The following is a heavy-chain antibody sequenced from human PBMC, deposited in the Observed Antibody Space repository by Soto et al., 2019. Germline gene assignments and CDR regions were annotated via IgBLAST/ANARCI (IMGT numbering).Heavy chain of an antibody. CDR1: GGTFSSYA. J-gene: IGHJ4*02. CDR2: IIPILGTA. V-gene: IGHV1-69*01. CDR3: ARGRGYYDFWSGYYTGAYFDY. D-gene: IGHD3-3*01. Sequence: QVQLVQSGAEVKKPGSSVKVSCKASGGTFSSYAISWVRQAPGQGLEWMGGIIPILGTANYAQKFQGRVTITADESTSTAYMELSSLRSEDTAVYYCARGRGYYDFWSGYYTGAYFDYWGQGTLVTVSS.